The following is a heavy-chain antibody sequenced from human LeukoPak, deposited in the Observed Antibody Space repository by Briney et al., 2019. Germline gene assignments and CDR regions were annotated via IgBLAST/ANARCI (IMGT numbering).Heavy chain of an antibody. Sequence: PGGSLRLSCAASGFTLSNYGMNWVRQAPGKGLGWVSVISGNSDTTYYADSVKGRFTISRDNSKNTLYLQMNSLRVEDTAVYYCAKEGIKESPREFDYWGQGSLVTVSS. D-gene: IGHD1-26*01. J-gene: IGHJ4*02. CDR3: AKEGIKESPREFDY. CDR2: ISGNSDTT. V-gene: IGHV3-23*01. CDR1: GFTLSNYG.